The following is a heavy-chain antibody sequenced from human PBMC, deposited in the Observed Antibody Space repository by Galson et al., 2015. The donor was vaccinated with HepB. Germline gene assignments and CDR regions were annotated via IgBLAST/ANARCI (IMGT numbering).Heavy chain of an antibody. Sequence: SPRLSCAASGFTFTRHWMSWVRQAPGKGLEWVANINEDGSEENYMDSVKGRFTISRDNAKNSLYSQMNSLRAEDTAVYYCAREPTADSSWGQGTLVTVSS. CDR1: GFTFTRHW. J-gene: IGHJ4*02. D-gene: IGHD6-13*01. V-gene: IGHV3-7*03. CDR3: AREPTADSS. CDR2: INEDGSEE.